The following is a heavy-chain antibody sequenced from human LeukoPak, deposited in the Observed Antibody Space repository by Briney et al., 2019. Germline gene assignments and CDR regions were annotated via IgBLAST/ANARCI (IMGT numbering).Heavy chain of an antibody. Sequence: PGRSLRLSCTASGFTFGDYGMIWFRQAPGKGLEWVGFIRSKPYGGTAEYAASVKGRFTVSTDDSKNIAYLQMNSLTTEDTAVYYCTRVGGCSSASCYGDYWGQGTLVTVSS. CDR3: TRVGGCSSASCYGDY. CDR1: GFTFGDYG. D-gene: IGHD2-2*01. V-gene: IGHV3-49*03. CDR2: IRSKPYGGTA. J-gene: IGHJ4*02.